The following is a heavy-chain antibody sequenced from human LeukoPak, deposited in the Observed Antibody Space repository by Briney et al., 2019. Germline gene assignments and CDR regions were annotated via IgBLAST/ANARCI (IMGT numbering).Heavy chain of an antibody. J-gene: IGHJ6*02. V-gene: IGHV1-69*04. CDR1: GGTFSSYA. D-gene: IGHD3-10*01. Sequence: SVKVSCKASGGTFSSYAISWVRQAPGQGLEWMGRIIPILGIANYAQKFQGRVTITADKSTSTAYMELSSLRSEDTAVYYCARAYGSGSYSQNYYYYGMDAGAKGPRSPSP. CDR3: ARAYGSGSYSQNYYYYGMDA. CDR2: IIPILGIA.